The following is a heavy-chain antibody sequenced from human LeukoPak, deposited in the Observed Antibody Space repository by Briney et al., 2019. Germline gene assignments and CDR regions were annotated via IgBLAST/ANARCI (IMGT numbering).Heavy chain of an antibody. J-gene: IGHJ6*04. CDR1: GFTFRSYG. CDR3: AELGITMIGGV. Sequence: AGGSLRLSCAASGFTFRSYGIHWVRQAPGKGLEGVAVISYDGSNKNYAVSVRGRFTISRDNAKNSLYLQMNSLRAEDTAVYYCAELGITMIGGVWGKGTTVTISS. V-gene: IGHV3-30*18. D-gene: IGHD3-10*02. CDR2: ISYDGSNK.